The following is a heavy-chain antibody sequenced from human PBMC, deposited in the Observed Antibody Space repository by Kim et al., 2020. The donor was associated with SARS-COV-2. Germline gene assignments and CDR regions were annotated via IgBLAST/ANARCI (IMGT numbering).Heavy chain of an antibody. V-gene: IGHV4-59*01. CDR1: GVSITDSH. CDR3: ARGPPRLGFDY. D-gene: IGHD3-16*01. J-gene: IGHJ4*02. Sequence: SETLSLNCTVSGVSITDSHLTWIRQPPGKTLEWIGSLYSSGTTYYNPSLTSRVTISINTSKKQFSLKLTSMTAADTAIYFCARGPPRLGFDYWGQGSLVT. CDR2: LYSSGTT.